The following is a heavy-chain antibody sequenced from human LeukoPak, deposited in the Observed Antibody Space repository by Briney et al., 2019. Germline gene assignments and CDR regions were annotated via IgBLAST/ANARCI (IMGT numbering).Heavy chain of an antibody. V-gene: IGHV3-48*03. CDR1: GFTFSSYE. Sequence: GGSLRLSCAASGFTFSSYEMNWVRQAPGKGLEWVSYISSSGSTIYYADSVKGRFTISRDNAKSSMWLQMNSLRDEDTAVYYCARDQTPLYWGRGSLVTVSS. J-gene: IGHJ4*02. CDR2: ISSSGSTI. D-gene: IGHD2-15*01. CDR3: ARDQTPLY.